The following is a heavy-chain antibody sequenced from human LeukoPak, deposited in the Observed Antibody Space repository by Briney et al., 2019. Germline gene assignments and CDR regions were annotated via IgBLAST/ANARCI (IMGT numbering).Heavy chain of an antibody. CDR3: VRHPSAGGGDFYGMDV. J-gene: IGHJ6*02. V-gene: IGHV4-39*01. CDR2: IDYSGNT. Sequence: PSETLSLTCTVSADSISSSSYYWGWLRQPPGKGLEWIVTIDYSGNTYYNPSLKSRVTISVDTSKNQFFLKLSSVTAADSALYYCVRHPSAGGGDFYGMDVWGQGTTVTVSS. CDR1: ADSISSSSYY. D-gene: IGHD2-8*02.